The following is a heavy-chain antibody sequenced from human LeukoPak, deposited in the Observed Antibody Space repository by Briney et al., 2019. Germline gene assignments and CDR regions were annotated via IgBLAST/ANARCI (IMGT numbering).Heavy chain of an antibody. J-gene: IGHJ4*01. CDR3: ARLRGGVQLWGD. V-gene: IGHV4-39*01. Sequence: PSETLSLTCSVSSGSFSSSSYFCGWIRQSPGTGLEWIATINYSGTTYYNPSLKSRVTTSVDTSRNQFSLKLTSVTAADTAVYYCARLRGGVQLWGDWGQGALVTVSS. D-gene: IGHD3-10*01. CDR1: SGSFSSSSYF. CDR2: INYSGTT.